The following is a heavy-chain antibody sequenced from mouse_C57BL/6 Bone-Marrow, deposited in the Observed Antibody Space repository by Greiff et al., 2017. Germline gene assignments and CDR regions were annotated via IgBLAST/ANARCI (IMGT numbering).Heavy chain of an antibody. V-gene: IGHV14-3*01. Sequence: EVKLVESVAELVRPGASVKLSCTASGFNIKNTYMPWVKQSPEQGLEWIGRIEPANGNTKYAPKFRGTATITADTSSNTAHMQLSSLTSEDTAIEYCARIGYYLVFAYWGQGTLVTVSA. CDR2: IEPANGNT. CDR3: ARIGYYLVFAY. CDR1: GFNIKNTY. D-gene: IGHD2-3*01. J-gene: IGHJ3*01.